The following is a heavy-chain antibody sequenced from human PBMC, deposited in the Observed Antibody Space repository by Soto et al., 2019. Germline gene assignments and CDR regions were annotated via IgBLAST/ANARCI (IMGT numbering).Heavy chain of an antibody. J-gene: IGHJ4*01. CDR1: GFTFSTYG. Sequence: GGSLRLSCAASGFTFSTYGMSWVRQAPGEGLEWVSAISGSGGSTYYADSVKGRFTISRDNAKNTLYLQMNSLRAEDTAVYYCARDSYSSATHWGHGTLVTVSS. V-gene: IGHV3-23*01. CDR3: ARDSYSSATH. D-gene: IGHD4-4*01. CDR2: ISGSGGST.